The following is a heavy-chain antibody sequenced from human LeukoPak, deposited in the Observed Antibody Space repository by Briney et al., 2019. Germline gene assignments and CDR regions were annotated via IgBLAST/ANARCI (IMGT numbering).Heavy chain of an antibody. CDR2: ISAYNGNT. CDR3: ARDLDHSSSWYWGHYYYYYMDV. CDR1: GYRFTGYY. J-gene: IGHJ6*03. V-gene: IGHV1-18*04. D-gene: IGHD6-13*01. Sequence: ASVKVSCKTSGYRFTGYYMHWVRQAPGQGLEWMGWISAYNGNTNYAQKLQGRVTMTTDTSTSTAYMELRSLRSDDTAVYYCARDLDHSSSWYWGHYYYYYMDVWGKGTTVTVSS.